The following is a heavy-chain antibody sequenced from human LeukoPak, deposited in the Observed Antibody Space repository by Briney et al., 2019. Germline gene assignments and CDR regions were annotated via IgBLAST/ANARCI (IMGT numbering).Heavy chain of an antibody. D-gene: IGHD1-26*01. Sequence: PPETLSLTCTVSGASFTTYYWSWIRQPAGKGLEWIGRIYTSGSTDYDPSLRSRVTISADKSKNQFSLRLTSVTAADTAVYYCARQGASSFWGSYDYWGQGTLVTVSS. CDR3: ARQGASSFWGSYDY. CDR2: IYTSGST. CDR1: GASFTTYY. J-gene: IGHJ4*02. V-gene: IGHV4-4*07.